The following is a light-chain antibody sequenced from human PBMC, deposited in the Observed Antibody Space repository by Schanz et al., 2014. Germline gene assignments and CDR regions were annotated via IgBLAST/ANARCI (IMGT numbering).Light chain of an antibody. CDR3: QQLNSPWA. V-gene: IGKV1-9*01. Sequence: IPLTQSPSSLSASVGDRVTITCRASQAISSSLAWYQQRPGKAPKLLIYAASTLQSGVPSRFSGSGSGTDFTRAISSLQPEDFATYYCQQLNSPWAFGQGTKVEI. J-gene: IGKJ1*01. CDR1: QAISSS. CDR2: AAS.